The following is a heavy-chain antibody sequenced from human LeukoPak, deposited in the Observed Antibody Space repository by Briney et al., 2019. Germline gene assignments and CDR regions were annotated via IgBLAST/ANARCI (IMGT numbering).Heavy chain of an antibody. J-gene: IGHJ5*02. CDR1: GFTFSSYG. D-gene: IGHD3-22*01. V-gene: IGHV3-30*18. Sequence: GGSLRLSCAASGFTFSSYGMHWVRQAPGKGLEWVAVISYDGSNKYYADSVKGRFAISRDNSKNTLYLQMNSLRAEDTAVYYCAKDPTPYYYDSNPNWFDPWGQGTLVTVSS. CDR3: AKDPTPYYYDSNPNWFDP. CDR2: ISYDGSNK.